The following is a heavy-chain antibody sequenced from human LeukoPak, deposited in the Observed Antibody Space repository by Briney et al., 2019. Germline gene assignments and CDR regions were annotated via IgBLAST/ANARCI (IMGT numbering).Heavy chain of an antibody. CDR3: ARRDDSSGYSEVGYYGMDV. J-gene: IGHJ6*02. Sequence: SVKVSCKASGGTFTSYAISWVRQAPGQGLDGMGGIIPSCGTANYAQKFQGRVTITADESTSTAYMELSSLRSEDTAVSSCARRDDSSGYSEVGYYGMDVWGQGTTVTVSS. CDR1: GGTFTSYA. V-gene: IGHV1-69*13. CDR2: IIPSCGTA. D-gene: IGHD3-22*01.